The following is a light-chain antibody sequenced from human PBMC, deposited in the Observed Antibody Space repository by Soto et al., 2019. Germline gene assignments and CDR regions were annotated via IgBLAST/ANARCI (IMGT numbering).Light chain of an antibody. V-gene: IGLV2-14*03. CDR3: CSYTTSSTDV. Sequence: QSALTQPASVSASPGQSIAISCTGTSSDVGAYNYVSWYQQHPGKAPKLMIYDVNNRPSGVSNHFSGSKSGNTASLTISGLQAEDEADYYCCSYTTSSTDVFGAGTKVTVL. J-gene: IGLJ1*01. CDR2: DVN. CDR1: SSDVGAYNY.